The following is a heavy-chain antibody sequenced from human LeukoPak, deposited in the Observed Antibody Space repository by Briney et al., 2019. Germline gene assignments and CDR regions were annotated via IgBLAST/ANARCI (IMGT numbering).Heavy chain of an antibody. V-gene: IGHV4-31*03. Sequence: PSETLSLTCTVSGGSISSGGYYWSWMRQHRGKGLEWIGYIYYSGSTYYNPSLKSRVTLSVDTSKNQFSLKLSSVTAADTAVYYCASLPYGDYVVDYWGQGTLVTVSS. J-gene: IGHJ4*02. CDR2: IYYSGST. D-gene: IGHD4-17*01. CDR3: ASLPYGDYVVDY. CDR1: GGSISSGGYY.